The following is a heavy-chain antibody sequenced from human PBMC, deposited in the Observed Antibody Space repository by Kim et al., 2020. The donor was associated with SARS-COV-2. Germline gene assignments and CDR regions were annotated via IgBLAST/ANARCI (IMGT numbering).Heavy chain of an antibody. Sequence: TYAQKLQGRVTMTTDTSPSTAYMELRSLRSDDTAVYYCAGWVGASDAFDIWGQGTMVTVSS. V-gene: IGHV1-18*01. D-gene: IGHD1-26*01. CDR3: AGWVGASDAFDI. J-gene: IGHJ3*02.